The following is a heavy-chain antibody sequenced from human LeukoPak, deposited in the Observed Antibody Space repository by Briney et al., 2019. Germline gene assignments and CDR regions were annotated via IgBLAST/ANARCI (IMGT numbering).Heavy chain of an antibody. V-gene: IGHV3-11*01. CDR2: ISSSGSTI. CDR3: ARDQNPDYYDSSGYYYNYYGMDV. D-gene: IGHD3-22*01. J-gene: IGHJ6*02. CDR1: GFTFSDYY. Sequence: PGGSLRLSCAASGFTFSDYYMSWIRQAPGKGLEWVSYISSSGSTIYYADSVKGRFTISRDNAKNSLYLQMNSLRAEDTAVYYCARDQNPDYYDSSGYYYNYYGMDVWGQGTTVTVSS.